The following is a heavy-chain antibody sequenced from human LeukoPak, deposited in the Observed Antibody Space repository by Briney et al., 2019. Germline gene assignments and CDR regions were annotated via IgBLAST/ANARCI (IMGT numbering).Heavy chain of an antibody. CDR1: GFTVSSNY. J-gene: IGHJ4*02. CDR2: IYSGGST. CDR3: ARVAYGDYLYYFDY. D-gene: IGHD4-17*01. Sequence: GGSLRLSCAASGFTVSSNYKSWVRQAPGKGLEWVSVIYSGGSTYYADSVKGRFTISRDNSKNTLYLQMNSLRAEDTAVYYCARVAYGDYLYYFDYWGQGTLVTVSS. V-gene: IGHV3-53*01.